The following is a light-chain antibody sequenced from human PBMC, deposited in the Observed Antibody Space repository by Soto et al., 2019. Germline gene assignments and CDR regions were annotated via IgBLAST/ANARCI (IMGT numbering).Light chain of an antibody. CDR3: QQYNDWPLT. CDR1: QSVNSN. Sequence: EIVMTQSPATLSVSPGERATLSCRASQSVNSNLAWYQQKPGQAPRLLIYGASTRATGIPARFSGSGSGTEFTRTISSLQSEDFAVYYCQQYNDWPLTFGGGTKVDIK. J-gene: IGKJ4*01. V-gene: IGKV3-15*01. CDR2: GAS.